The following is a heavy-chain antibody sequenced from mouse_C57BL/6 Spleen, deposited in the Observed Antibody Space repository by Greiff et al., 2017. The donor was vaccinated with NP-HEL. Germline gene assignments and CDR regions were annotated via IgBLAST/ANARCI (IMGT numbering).Heavy chain of an antibody. Sequence: EVMLVESGGGLVKPGGSLKLSCAASGFTFSSYAMSWVRQTPEKRLEWVATISDGGSYTYYPDNVKGRFTISRDNAKNNLYLQMSHLKSEDTAMYYCARETGTRYFDYWGQGTTLTVSS. D-gene: IGHD4-1*01. CDR3: ARETGTRYFDY. CDR1: GFTFSSYA. CDR2: ISDGGSYT. V-gene: IGHV5-4*01. J-gene: IGHJ2*01.